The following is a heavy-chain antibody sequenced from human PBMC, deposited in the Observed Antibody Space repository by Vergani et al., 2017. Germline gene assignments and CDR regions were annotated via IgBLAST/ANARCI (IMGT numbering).Heavy chain of an antibody. CDR2: IYHSGSP. V-gene: IGHV4-4*02. Sequence: QAQLQDSGPGLVKPSGTLSLTCAVSGGSISSSNWWSWVRPPPGKGLEWIGEIYHSGSPNYNPSLKRRVTISVDKSKNQFSLKLSAVTAADTAVYYCARFLTGTTIYYYYGMDVWGQGTTVTVSS. D-gene: IGHD1-20*01. J-gene: IGHJ6*02. CDR3: ARFLTGTTIYYYYGMDV. CDR1: GGSISSSNW.